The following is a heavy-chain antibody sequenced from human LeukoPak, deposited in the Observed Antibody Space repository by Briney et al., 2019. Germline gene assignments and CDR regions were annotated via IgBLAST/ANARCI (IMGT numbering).Heavy chain of an antibody. Sequence: SVKVSCKASGGTFSSYAISWVRQAPGQGLEWMGGIIPIFGTANYAQKFQGRVTITADKSTSTAYMELSSPRSEDTAVYYCARSTYSNGWGGDDAFDIWGQGTKVTVSS. V-gene: IGHV1-69*06. CDR1: GGTFSSYA. CDR2: IIPIFGTA. CDR3: ARSTYSNGWGGDDAFDI. D-gene: IGHD6-19*01. J-gene: IGHJ3*02.